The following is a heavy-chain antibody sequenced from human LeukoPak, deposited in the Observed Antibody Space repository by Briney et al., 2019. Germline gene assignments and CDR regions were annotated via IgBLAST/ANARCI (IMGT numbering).Heavy chain of an antibody. J-gene: IGHJ4*02. D-gene: IGHD3-9*01. CDR1: GFTFDDYA. CDR3: ARGVAVLRYFDWLLPLDY. CDR2: ISWNSGSI. Sequence: GGSLRLSCAASGFTFDDYAMHWVRQAPGKGLEWVSGISWNSGSIGYADSVKGRFTISRDNAKNSLYLQMNSLRAEDMAVYYCARGVAVLRYFDWLLPLDYWGQGTLVTVSS. V-gene: IGHV3-9*03.